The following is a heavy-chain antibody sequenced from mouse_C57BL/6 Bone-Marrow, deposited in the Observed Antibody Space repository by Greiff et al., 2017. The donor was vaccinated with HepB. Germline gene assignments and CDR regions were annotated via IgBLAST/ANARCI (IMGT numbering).Heavy chain of an antibody. V-gene: IGHV1-39*01. D-gene: IGHD1-1*01. CDR2: INPNYGTT. Sequence: VQLQQSGPELVKPGASVKISCKASGYSFTDYNMNWVKQSNGKSLEWIGVINPNYGTTSYNQKFKGKATLTVDKSSSTAYMQLSSLTSEDSAVYYCAFYYYGSPYYFDYWGQGTTLTVSS. J-gene: IGHJ2*01. CDR3: AFYYYGSPYYFDY. CDR1: GYSFTDYN.